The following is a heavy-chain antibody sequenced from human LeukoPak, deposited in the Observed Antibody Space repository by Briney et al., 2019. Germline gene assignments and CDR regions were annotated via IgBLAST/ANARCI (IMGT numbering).Heavy chain of an antibody. CDR3: ARARSGYNFDY. CDR1: GGSFSGYY. Sequence: SETLSLTCAVYGGSFSGYYWSWIRQPPGKGLEWIGEINHSGSTNYNPSLKSRVTISVDTSKNQFSLKLSSVTAADTAVYYRARARSGYNFDYWGQGTLVTVSS. D-gene: IGHD5-24*01. J-gene: IGHJ4*02. CDR2: INHSGST. V-gene: IGHV4-34*01.